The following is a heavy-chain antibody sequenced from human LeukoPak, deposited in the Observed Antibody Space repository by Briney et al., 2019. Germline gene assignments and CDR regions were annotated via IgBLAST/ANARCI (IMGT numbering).Heavy chain of an antibody. CDR1: GGSISSGDYY. CDR3: ARARAVAPLLFDY. J-gene: IGHJ4*02. Sequence: SETLSLTCAVSGGSISSGDYYWRWIRQPPGKGLEWIGYIYYSGSTYYNPSLKSRVTISVDTSKNQFSLRLSSVTAADTAVYYCARARAVAPLLFDYWGQGTLVTVSS. D-gene: IGHD6-19*01. CDR2: IYYSGST. V-gene: IGHV4-30-4*01.